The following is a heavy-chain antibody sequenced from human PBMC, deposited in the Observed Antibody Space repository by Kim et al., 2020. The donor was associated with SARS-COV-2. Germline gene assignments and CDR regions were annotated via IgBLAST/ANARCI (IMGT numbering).Heavy chain of an antibody. CDR3: ARVVPAEGWKNY. J-gene: IGHJ4*02. V-gene: IGHV5-10-1*01. D-gene: IGHD2-2*01. Sequence: NYSPSFQGHVTISADKSISTAYLQWSSLKASDTAMYYCARVVPAEGWKNYWGQGTLVTVSS.